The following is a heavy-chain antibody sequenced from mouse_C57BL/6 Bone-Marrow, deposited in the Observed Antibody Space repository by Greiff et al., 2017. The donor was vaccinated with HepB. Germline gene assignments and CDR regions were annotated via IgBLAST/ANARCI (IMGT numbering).Heavy chain of an antibody. CDR3: ARSSYGYDEDWYFDV. Sequence: EVKLMESGPGLAKPSQTLSLTCSVTGYSITSDYWNWIRKFPGNKLEYMGYISYSGSTYYNPSLKSRISITRDTSKNQYYLQLNSVTTEDTATYYCARSSYGYDEDWYFDVWGTGTTVTVSS. V-gene: IGHV3-8*01. CDR1: GYSITSDY. J-gene: IGHJ1*03. CDR2: ISYSGST. D-gene: IGHD2-9*01.